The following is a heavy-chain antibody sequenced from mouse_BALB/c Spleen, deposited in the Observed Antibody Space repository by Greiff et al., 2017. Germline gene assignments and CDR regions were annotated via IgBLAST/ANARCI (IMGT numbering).Heavy chain of an antibody. J-gene: IGHJ4*01. Sequence: QVQLKQSGPGLVQPSQSLSITCTVSGFSLTSYGVHWVRQSPGKGLEWLGVIWSGGSTDYNAAFISRLSISKDNSKSQVFFKMNSLQANDTAIYYCARNGITTRAMDYWGQGTSVTVSS. CDR3: ARNGITTRAMDY. CDR2: IWSGGST. V-gene: IGHV2-2*02. CDR1: GFSLTSYG. D-gene: IGHD2-4*01.